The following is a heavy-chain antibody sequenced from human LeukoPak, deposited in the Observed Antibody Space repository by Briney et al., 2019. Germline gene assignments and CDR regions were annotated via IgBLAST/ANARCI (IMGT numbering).Heavy chain of an antibody. V-gene: IGHV4-31*03. J-gene: IGHJ4*02. D-gene: IGHD4-17*01. CDR1: GVSISSGGYY. CDR2: IYYSGST. CDR3: VRGGVTTVTNGIDY. Sequence: PSQTLSLTCTVSGVSISSGGYYWSWIRQHQGKGLEWIGYIYYSGSTYYNPSLKSRVTISVDTSKNQFSLKLSSVTAADTAVYYCVRGGVTTVTNGIDYWGQGTLVTVSS.